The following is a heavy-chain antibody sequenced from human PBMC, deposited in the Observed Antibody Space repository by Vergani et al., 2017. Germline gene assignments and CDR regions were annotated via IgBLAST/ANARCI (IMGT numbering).Heavy chain of an antibody. CDR2: IYHSGST. CDR3: ARAXPLAGYYYGSGSLYD. V-gene: IGHV4-38-2*02. CDR1: GYSISSGYY. J-gene: IGHJ4*02. Sequence: QVQLQESGPGLVKPSETLCLTFTVSGYSISSGYYWGWIRQPPGKGLEWIGSIYHSGSTYYNPSLKSRVTISVDTSKNQFSLKLSSVTAADTAVYYCARAXPLAGYYYGSGSLYDWGQGTLVTVSS. D-gene: IGHD3-10*01.